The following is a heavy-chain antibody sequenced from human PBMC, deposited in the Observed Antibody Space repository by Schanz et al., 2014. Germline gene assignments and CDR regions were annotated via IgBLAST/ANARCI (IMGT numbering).Heavy chain of an antibody. CDR1: GFTVSKNY. J-gene: IGHJ3*01. D-gene: IGHD3-3*01. V-gene: IGHV3-23*04. Sequence: EVQLVESGGGLVQPGGSLRLSCAASGFTVSKNYMSWVRQAPGKGLEWVSGMSGSGSTADYADSVKGRFTISRDNSKNTLYLNMNTLRPEDPPLYFCARVYERALSSPRHDAFDVWGQGTMVTVSS. CDR3: ARVYERALSSPRHDAFDV. CDR2: MSGSGSTA.